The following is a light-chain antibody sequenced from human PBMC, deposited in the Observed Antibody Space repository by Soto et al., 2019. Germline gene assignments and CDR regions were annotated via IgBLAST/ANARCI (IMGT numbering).Light chain of an antibody. Sequence: DIQMTQSPSTLSASVGDRVTITCRASQSIGRSLAWYQQKPGKAPKLLIFKASTLESGVPSRFSGSGSGTEFTLTINSLQPDDFATYYCQQCDSSSYTVGQGTKLDIK. CDR3: QQCDSSSYT. CDR1: QSIGRS. CDR2: KAS. J-gene: IGKJ2*01. V-gene: IGKV1-5*03.